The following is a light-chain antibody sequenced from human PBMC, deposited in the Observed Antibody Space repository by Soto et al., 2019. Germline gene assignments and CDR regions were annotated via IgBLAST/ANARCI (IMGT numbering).Light chain of an antibody. CDR1: SSDVGGYNY. Sequence: QSALTQPASVSGSPGQSITISCTGTSSDVGGYNYVSWYQQHPGKAPKLMIDDVSNRPSGVSNRFSGSKSGNTASLTISGLQAEDEADYYCSSYTSSSTLGVFGGGTQLTVL. CDR2: DVS. V-gene: IGLV2-14*01. CDR3: SSYTSSSTLGV. J-gene: IGLJ2*01.